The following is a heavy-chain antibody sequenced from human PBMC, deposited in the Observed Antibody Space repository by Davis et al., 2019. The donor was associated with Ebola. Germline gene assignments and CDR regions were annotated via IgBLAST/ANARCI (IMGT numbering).Heavy chain of an antibody. J-gene: IGHJ4*02. Sequence: PGGSLRLSCAASGFTVSSNYMSWVRQAPGKGLEWVSVIFGGSATFYADSVKGRFTISRDNSKNTVFLQMNSLRAEDTAVYYCARWGTKYSSSPNFDYWDQGTLVTVSS. CDR2: IFGGSAT. V-gene: IGHV3-53*01. D-gene: IGHD6-6*01. CDR3: ARWGTKYSSSPNFDY. CDR1: GFTVSSNY.